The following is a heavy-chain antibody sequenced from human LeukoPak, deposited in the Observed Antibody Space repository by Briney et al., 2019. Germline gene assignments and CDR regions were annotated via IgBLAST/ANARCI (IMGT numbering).Heavy chain of an antibody. CDR3: ARDPSRYAFDI. J-gene: IGHJ3*02. CDR2: IWYDGGQE. CDR1: GFTFSSYA. V-gene: IGHV3-33*08. Sequence: PGGSLRLSCAASGFTFSSYAMSWVRQAPGKGLEWVAAIWYDGGQEYYADSVKGRFTISRDTSKNTLYLQMNSLRAEDTAVYYCARDPSRYAFDIWGQGTMVTVSS.